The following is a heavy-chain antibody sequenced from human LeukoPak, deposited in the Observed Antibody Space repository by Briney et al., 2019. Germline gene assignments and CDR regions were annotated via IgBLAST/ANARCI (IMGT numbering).Heavy chain of an antibody. CDR2: ISPTGSTT. J-gene: IGHJ4*02. CDR3: AKARAGDITAAFNY. D-gene: IGHD6-13*01. Sequence: GGSLRLSCTASGFSFSGHWMHWARQLPGKGLVWVSRISPTGSTTSYADSVKGRFIVSRDNSQNTLYLQMNSLRAEDTAIYYCAKARAGDITAAFNYWGQGTLVTVSS. V-gene: IGHV3-74*01. CDR1: GFSFSGHW.